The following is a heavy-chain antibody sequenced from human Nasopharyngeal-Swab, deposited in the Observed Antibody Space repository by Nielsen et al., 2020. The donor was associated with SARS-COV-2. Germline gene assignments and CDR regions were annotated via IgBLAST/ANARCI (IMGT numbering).Heavy chain of an antibody. CDR1: GFTFENYA. CDR3: AKARRTDTYGYECFDS. V-gene: IGHV3-9*01. Sequence: SLRLSCAASGFTFENYAMRWVRQPPGKGLEWVSGITWNSGNKGYAESVQGRFTISRDNAKNSLYLHMNSLRAEDTALYYCAKARRTDTYGYECFDSWGQGTLVTVSS. D-gene: IGHD5-18*01. J-gene: IGHJ4*02. CDR2: ITWNSGNK.